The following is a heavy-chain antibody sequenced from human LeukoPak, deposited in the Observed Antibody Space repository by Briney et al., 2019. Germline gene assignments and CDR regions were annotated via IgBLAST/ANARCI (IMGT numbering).Heavy chain of an antibody. D-gene: IGHD6-13*01. CDR2: INPNSGGT. CDR3: ARSPIAAAGIYFDY. J-gene: IGHJ4*02. CDR1: GYTFTGCY. V-gene: IGHV1-2*02. Sequence: ASVKVSCKASGYTFTGCYMHWVRQAPGQGLEWMGWINPNSGGTNYAQKFQGRVTMTRDTSISTAYMELSRLRSDDTAVYYCARSPIAAAGIYFDYWGQGTLVTVSS.